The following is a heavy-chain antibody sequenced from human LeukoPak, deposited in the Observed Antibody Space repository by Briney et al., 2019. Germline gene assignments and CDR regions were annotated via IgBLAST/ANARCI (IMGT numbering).Heavy chain of an antibody. V-gene: IGHV1-46*01. Sequence: ASVKASCKASGYTFTSYYMHWVRQAPGQGLEWMGIINPSGGSTSYAQKFQGRVTMTRDTSTSTVYMELSSLRSEDTAVYYCARGPVPAATYNYYMDVWGKGTTVTISS. CDR3: ARGPVPAATYNYYMDV. CDR2: INPSGGST. J-gene: IGHJ6*03. D-gene: IGHD2-2*01. CDR1: GYTFTSYY.